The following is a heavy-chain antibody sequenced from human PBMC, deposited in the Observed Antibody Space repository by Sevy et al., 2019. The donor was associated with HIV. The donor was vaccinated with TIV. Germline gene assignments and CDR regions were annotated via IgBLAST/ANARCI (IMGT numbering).Heavy chain of an antibody. D-gene: IGHD6-19*01. CDR3: AKDLISVAGFYAFDM. V-gene: IGHV3-9*01. Sequence: GGSLRLSCAASGFNFNEYAMHWVRQAPGKGLEWVSGITWNSDSVVYADSVKDRFTISRDKAKNSLYLQMNSLRPEDTALYYCAKDLISVAGFYAFDMWGQGTMVTVSS. CDR2: ITWNSDSV. CDR1: GFNFNEYA. J-gene: IGHJ3*02.